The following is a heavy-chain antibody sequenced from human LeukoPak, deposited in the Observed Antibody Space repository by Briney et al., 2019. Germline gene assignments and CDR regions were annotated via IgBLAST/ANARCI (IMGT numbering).Heavy chain of an antibody. Sequence: KASETLSLTCTVSGGSISSSSYYWGWIRQPPGKGLEWIGSIYYSGSTYYNPPLKSRVTISVDTSKNQFSLKLSSVTAADTAVYYCARMDGYNDFDYWGQGTLVTVSS. J-gene: IGHJ4*02. CDR3: ARMDGYNDFDY. V-gene: IGHV4-39*01. D-gene: IGHD5-24*01. CDR1: GGSISSSSYY. CDR2: IYYSGST.